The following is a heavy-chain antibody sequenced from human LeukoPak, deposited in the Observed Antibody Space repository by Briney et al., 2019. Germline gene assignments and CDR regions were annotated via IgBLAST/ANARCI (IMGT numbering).Heavy chain of an antibody. D-gene: IGHD3-22*01. CDR2: IYPGDSDT. V-gene: IGHV5-51*01. CDR1: GYSFTSYW. CDR3: GRHLAGGSSGYYYLDY. J-gene: IGHJ4*02. Sequence: GESLKISCKCSGYSFTSYWIGWVRQMPGKGLEWMGIIYPGDSDTRYSPSFQGQVTISADKSISTAYLQWSSLKASDTAMYYCGRHLAGGSSGYYYLDYWGQGTLVTVSS.